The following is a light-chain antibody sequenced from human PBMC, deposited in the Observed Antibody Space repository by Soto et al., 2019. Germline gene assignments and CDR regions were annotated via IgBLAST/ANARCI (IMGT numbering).Light chain of an antibody. CDR1: QRVSSY. Sequence: EIVLTQSPATLSLSPGERATLSCRSSQRVSSYLAWYQQKPGQAPRHLIYDASNRATGIPARFSGSGSATDFTLTISSLEPEDLAVYYCQQRSNGPPYTFGQGTKLEIK. CDR3: QQRSNGPPYT. CDR2: DAS. V-gene: IGKV3-11*01. J-gene: IGKJ2*01.